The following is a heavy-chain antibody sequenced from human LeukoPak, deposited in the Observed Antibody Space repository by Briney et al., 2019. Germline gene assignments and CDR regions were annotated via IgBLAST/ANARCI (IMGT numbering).Heavy chain of an antibody. V-gene: IGHV5-51*01. Sequence: GESLQISCKGSGYSFTSYWIGWVRQMPGKGLEWMGIIYPGDSDTRYSPSFQGQVTISADKSTSTAYLQWSSLKASDTAMYYCARADSSSWSHFDYWGQGTLVTVSS. CDR1: GYSFTSYW. CDR3: ARADSSSWSHFDY. D-gene: IGHD6-13*01. J-gene: IGHJ4*02. CDR2: IYPGDSDT.